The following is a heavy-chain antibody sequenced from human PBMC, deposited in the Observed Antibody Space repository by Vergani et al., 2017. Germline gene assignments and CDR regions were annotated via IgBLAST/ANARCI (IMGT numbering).Heavy chain of an antibody. J-gene: IGHJ1*01. Sequence: EQLVESGGGVVQPGRSLRVSCAASGFTFRSYVMYWVRQAPGKGLDWVASIKRDGTETFYVDSVKGRFTISRDNAKTTLYLQMNSLRDEDRGVYYCARISGGSAPYLHYWGQGTLVTVAS. V-gene: IGHV3-7*01. CDR3: ARISGGSAPYLHY. CDR2: IKRDGTET. D-gene: IGHD2-15*01. CDR1: GFTFRSYV.